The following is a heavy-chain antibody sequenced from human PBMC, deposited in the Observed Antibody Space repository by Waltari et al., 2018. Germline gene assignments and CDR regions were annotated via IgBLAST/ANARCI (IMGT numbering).Heavy chain of an antibody. Sequence: EVQLVESGGGLVQPGGSLRLSCAASGFTFSSYSMNWVRQAPGKGLAWVSYSSSSSSTIYYADSVKGRFTISRDNAKNSLYLQMNSLRAEDTAVYYCARAALAAPYYYGMDVWGQGTTVTVSS. J-gene: IGHJ6*02. CDR3: ARAALAAPYYYGMDV. CDR1: GFTFSSYS. D-gene: IGHD2-15*01. V-gene: IGHV3-48*01. CDR2: SSSSSSTI.